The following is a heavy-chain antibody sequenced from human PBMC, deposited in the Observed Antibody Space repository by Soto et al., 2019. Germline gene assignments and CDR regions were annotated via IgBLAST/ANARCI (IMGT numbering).Heavy chain of an antibody. CDR2: TYYRSKWYY. D-gene: IGHD6-13*01. V-gene: IGHV6-1*01. Sequence: PSQTLSLTCAISRDSVSSNSVAWNWIRQSPSRGLEWLGRTYYRSKWYYDYAVSVKSRIAINPDIPKNQFSLQLNSVTPEDTAVYYCARDIVRAAGTVLDYWGQGALVTVSS. J-gene: IGHJ4*02. CDR1: RDSVSSNSVA. CDR3: ARDIVRAAGTVLDY.